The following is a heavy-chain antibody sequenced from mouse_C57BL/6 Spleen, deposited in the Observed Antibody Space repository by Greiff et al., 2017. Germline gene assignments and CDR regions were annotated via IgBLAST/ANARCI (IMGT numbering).Heavy chain of an antibody. Sequence: QVQLQQPGAELVKPGASVKMSCKASGYTFTSYWITWVKQRPGQGLEWIGDIYPGSGSTNYNEKFKSKATLTVDTSSSTAYMQLSSLTSEDSAVYYGVRGNSNNGYLDYWGQGTTLTVSS. D-gene: IGHD2-5*01. CDR2: IYPGSGST. CDR1: GYTFTSYW. CDR3: VRGNSNNGYLDY. J-gene: IGHJ2*01. V-gene: IGHV1-55*01.